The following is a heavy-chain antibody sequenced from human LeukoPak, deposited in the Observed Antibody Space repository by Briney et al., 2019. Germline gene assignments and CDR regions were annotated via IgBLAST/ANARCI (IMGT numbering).Heavy chain of an antibody. Sequence: GGSLRLSCAASGVTFRSYAMHWVRHAPGKGLEWVAVISYDGSNKYYADSVKARFTISRDNSKNTLYLQMNSLRAEDTAVYYCAKAGASSSWYTEIPFYWGQGTLVTVSS. J-gene: IGHJ4*02. D-gene: IGHD6-13*01. CDR2: ISYDGSNK. V-gene: IGHV3-30-3*01. CDR3: AKAGASSSWYTEIPFY. CDR1: GVTFRSYA.